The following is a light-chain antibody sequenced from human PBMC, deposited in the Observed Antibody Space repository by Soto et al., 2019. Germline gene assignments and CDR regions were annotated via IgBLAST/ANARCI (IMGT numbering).Light chain of an antibody. CDR2: DVS. CDR3: SSYTKSDSWV. J-gene: IGLJ3*02. CDR1: SSDVGGYNR. V-gene: IGLV2-14*01. Sequence: QSALTQPASVSGSPGQPITISCTGTSSDVGGYNRVSWYQQYPGKAPKLMIHDVSNRPSGVSNRFSGSKSGNMASLTISGFQAEDEADYYCSSYTKSDSWVFGGGTKVTVL.